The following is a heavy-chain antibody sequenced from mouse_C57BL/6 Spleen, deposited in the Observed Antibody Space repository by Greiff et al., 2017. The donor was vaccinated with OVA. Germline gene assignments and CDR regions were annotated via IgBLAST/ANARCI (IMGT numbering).Heavy chain of an antibody. CDR2: IYPGDGDT. J-gene: IGHJ1*03. CDR1: GYAFSSSW. V-gene: IGHV1-82*01. CDR3: ARSSHWYFDV. D-gene: IGHD1-1*01. Sequence: QVQLQQSGPELVKPGASVKISCKASGYAFSSSWMNWVKQRPGKGLEWIGRIYPGDGDTNYNGKFKGKATLTADKSSSTAYMPLSSLTSEDSAVYFCARSSHWYFDVWGTGTTVTVSS.